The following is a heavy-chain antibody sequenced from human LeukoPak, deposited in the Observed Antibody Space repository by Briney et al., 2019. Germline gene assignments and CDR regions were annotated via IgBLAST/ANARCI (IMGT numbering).Heavy chain of an antibody. J-gene: IGHJ6*03. Sequence: SETLSLTCTVSGGSIRSYYWSSIQHPPRKGLDWIGYIYYSGYTNYNPSLKSRVTISVDTSKNQFSLKLSSVTAADTAVYYCARTTMVRGTYYMDVWGKGTTVTISS. D-gene: IGHD3-10*01. CDR1: GGSIRSYY. CDR2: IYYSGYT. CDR3: ARTTMVRGTYYMDV. V-gene: IGHV4-59*01.